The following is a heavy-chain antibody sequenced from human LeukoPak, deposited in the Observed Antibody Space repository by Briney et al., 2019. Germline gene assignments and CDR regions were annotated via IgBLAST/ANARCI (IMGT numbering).Heavy chain of an antibody. CDR2: ISGSGGST. V-gene: IGHV3-23*01. CDR3: AKGPDPSMVRGVITPFDY. CDR1: GFTFSNYV. Sequence: GGSLRLSCAASGFTFSNYVMSWVRQAPGKGLEWVSEISGSGGSTHYTDSVKGRFTISRDNSKNTLYLQMNSLRAEDTAVYYCAKGPDPSMVRGVITPFDYWGQGTLVTVSS. J-gene: IGHJ4*02. D-gene: IGHD3-10*01.